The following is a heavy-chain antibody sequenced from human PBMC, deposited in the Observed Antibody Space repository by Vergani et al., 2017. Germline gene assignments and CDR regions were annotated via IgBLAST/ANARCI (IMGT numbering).Heavy chain of an antibody. V-gene: IGHV1-69*11. CDR2: IIPILGTA. J-gene: IGHJ6*02. CDR3: ARGKWIQLWSTCMDV. D-gene: IGHD5-18*01. CDR1: GYTFTSYD. Sequence: QVQLVQSGAEVKKPGASVKVSCKASGYTFTSYDISWVRQAPGQGLEWMGRIIPILGTANYAQKFQGRVTITADESTSTAYMELSSLRSEDTAVYYCARGKWIQLWSTCMDVWGQGTTVTVSS.